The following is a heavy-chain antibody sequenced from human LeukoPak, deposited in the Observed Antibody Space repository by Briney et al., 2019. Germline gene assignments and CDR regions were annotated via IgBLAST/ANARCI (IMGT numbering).Heavy chain of an antibody. CDR1: GFTVSSNY. Sequence: PGGSLRLSCAASGFTVSSNYMSWVRQAPGKGLEWVSVIYSGGSTYYADSVKGRFTISRDNSKNTLYLQMNSLRAEDTFVYYCARAPDYYGSGSYYTNIEFDYWGQGTLVTVSS. V-gene: IGHV3-53*01. CDR2: IYSGGST. CDR3: ARAPDYYGSGSYYTNIEFDY. D-gene: IGHD3-10*01. J-gene: IGHJ4*02.